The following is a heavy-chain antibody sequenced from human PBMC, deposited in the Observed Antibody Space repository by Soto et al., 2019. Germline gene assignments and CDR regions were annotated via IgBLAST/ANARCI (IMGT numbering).Heavy chain of an antibody. CDR3: ARLPHLHGMDV. CDR1: GGTFSSYA. V-gene: IGHV1-69*13. Sequence: GASVKVSCQASGGTFSSYAISWVRQAPGQGLEWMGGIIPIFCTANYAQKFQGRVTITADESTSTAYMELSSLRSEDTAVYYCARLPHLHGMDVWGQGTKVTVSS. CDR2: IIPIFCTA. J-gene: IGHJ6*02.